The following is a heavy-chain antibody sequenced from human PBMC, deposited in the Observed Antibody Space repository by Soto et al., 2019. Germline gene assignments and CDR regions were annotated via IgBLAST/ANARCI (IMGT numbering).Heavy chain of an antibody. V-gene: IGHV4-59*01. CDR1: GGSISSYY. D-gene: IGHD6-13*01. CDR2: IYYSGST. CDR3: ARTLVRLFWFDP. Sequence: PSETLSLTCTVSGGSISSYYWSWIRQPPGKGLEWIGYIYYSGSTNYNPSIKSRVTISVDTSKNQFSLKLSSVTAADTAVYYCARTLVRLFWFDPWGQGTLVTVSS. J-gene: IGHJ5*02.